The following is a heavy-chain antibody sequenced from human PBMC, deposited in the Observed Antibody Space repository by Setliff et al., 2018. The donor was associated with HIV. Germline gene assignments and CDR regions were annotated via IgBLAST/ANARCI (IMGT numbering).Heavy chain of an antibody. V-gene: IGHV1-46*01. CDR2: INTSGGSA. Sequence: ASVKVSCKASGYTFTSYPMHWVRQAPGQGLEWMGVINTSGGSAGYAEKFRGRVTMTRDTSTNTVYMDLRNLRSEDAAVYYCARNQGDASGWYAGDYWGHGTLVTVSS. D-gene: IGHD6-19*01. CDR3: ARNQGDASGWYAGDY. CDR1: GYTFTSYP. J-gene: IGHJ4*03.